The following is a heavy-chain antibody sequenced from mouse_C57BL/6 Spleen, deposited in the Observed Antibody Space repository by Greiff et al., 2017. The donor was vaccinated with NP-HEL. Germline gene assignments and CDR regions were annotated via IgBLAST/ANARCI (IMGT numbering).Heavy chain of an antibody. D-gene: IGHD2-5*01. CDR3: ARSSYSNYGFAY. CDR2: INPSNGGT. CDR1: GYTFTSYW. V-gene: IGHV1-53*01. J-gene: IGHJ3*01. Sequence: VQLQQPGIELVKPGASVKLSCKASGYTFTSYWMHWVKQRPGQGLEWIGNINPSNGGTNYNEKFKSKATLTVDKSSSTAYMQLSSLTSEDSAVYYCARSSYSNYGFAYWGQGTLVTVSA.